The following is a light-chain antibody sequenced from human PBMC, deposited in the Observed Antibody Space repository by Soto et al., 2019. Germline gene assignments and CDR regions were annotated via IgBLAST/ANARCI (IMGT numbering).Light chain of an antibody. V-gene: IGLV2-11*01. CDR3: YAYGANYDV. CDR1: SSDVGIYHY. CDR2: EVS. Sequence: QSVLTQPRSVSGSPGQSVTISCTGSSSDVGIYHYVSWYRHHPGEAPKLIIYEVSERPSGVPDRFSGSRSGNTASLTISGLQADDEDDYHCYAYGANYDVFGTATTVTVL. J-gene: IGLJ1*01.